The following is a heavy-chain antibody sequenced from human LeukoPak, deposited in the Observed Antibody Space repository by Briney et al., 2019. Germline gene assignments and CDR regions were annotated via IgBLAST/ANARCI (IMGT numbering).Heavy chain of an antibody. CDR3: ARGWHYYDSSGYGGY. Sequence: ASVKVSCKASGYTFTSYAMNWVRQAPGQGLEWMGWINTNTGNPTYAQGFTGRFVFSLDASVSTAYLQISSLKAEDTAVYYCARGWHYYDSSGYGGYWGQGTLVTVSS. D-gene: IGHD3-22*01. J-gene: IGHJ4*02. V-gene: IGHV7-4-1*02. CDR2: INTNTGNP. CDR1: GYTFTSYA.